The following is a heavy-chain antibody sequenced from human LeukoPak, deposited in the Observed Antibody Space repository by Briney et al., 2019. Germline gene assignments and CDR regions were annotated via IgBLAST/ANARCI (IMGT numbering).Heavy chain of an antibody. CDR3: AKVSGIVVVPAALFDY. D-gene: IGHD2-2*01. Sequence: PGGSLRLSYAASGFTFSSYAMSWVRQAPGKGLEWVSAISGSGGSTYYADSVKGRFTISRDNSKNTLYLQMNSLRAEDTAVYYCAKVSGIVVVPAALFDYWGQGTLVTVSS. V-gene: IGHV3-23*01. J-gene: IGHJ4*02. CDR2: ISGSGGST. CDR1: GFTFSSYA.